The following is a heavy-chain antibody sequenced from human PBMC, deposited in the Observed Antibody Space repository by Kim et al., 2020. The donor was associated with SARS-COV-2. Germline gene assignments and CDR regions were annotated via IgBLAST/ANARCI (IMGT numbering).Heavy chain of an antibody. Sequence: ASVKVSCKASGYTFTSYGISWVRQAPGQGLEWMGWISAYNGNTNYAQKLQGRVTMTTDTSTSTAYMELRSLRSDDTAVYYCARDDGQAKGVGVVVSCYYYYDIDDWGQGTTVTVSS. CDR2: ISAYNGNT. CDR1: GYTFTSYG. CDR3: ARDDGQAKGVGVVVSCYYYYDIDD. V-gene: IGHV1-18*01. J-gene: IGHJ6*02. D-gene: IGHD3-3*01.